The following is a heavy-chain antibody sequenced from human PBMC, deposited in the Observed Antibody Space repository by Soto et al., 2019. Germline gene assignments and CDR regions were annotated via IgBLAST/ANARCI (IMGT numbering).Heavy chain of an antibody. V-gene: IGHV3-30-3*01. D-gene: IGHD6-6*01. J-gene: IGHJ6*02. CDR3: ARPLPTKYSSSSAPNPYYYYGMDV. CDR2: ISYDGSNK. Sequence: QVQLVESGGGVVQPGRSLRLSCAASGFTFSSYAMHWVRQAPGKGLEWVAVISYDGSNKYYADSVKGRFTISRDNSKNTLYLQMNSLRAEDTAVYYCARPLPTKYSSSSAPNPYYYYGMDVWSQGTTVTVSS. CDR1: GFTFSSYA.